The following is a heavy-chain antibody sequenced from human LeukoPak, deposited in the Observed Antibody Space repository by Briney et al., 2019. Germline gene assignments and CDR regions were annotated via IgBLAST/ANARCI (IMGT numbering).Heavy chain of an antibody. Sequence: PGGSLRLSCAVSGFTFSNYEMNWVRQAPGKGPEWVTTISASGIHIYYADSAKGRFTISRDNSRNTLELQMNSLRGEDTAVYYCVRMVSGDSWGQGTMVTVTS. CDR1: GFTFSNYE. V-gene: IGHV3-23*01. J-gene: IGHJ4*02. CDR2: ISASGIHI. D-gene: IGHD2-8*01. CDR3: VRMVSGDS.